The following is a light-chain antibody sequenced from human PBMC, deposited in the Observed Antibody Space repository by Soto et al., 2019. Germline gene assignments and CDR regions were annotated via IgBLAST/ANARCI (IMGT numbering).Light chain of an antibody. CDR3: QQYYSYPWT. V-gene: IGKV1-8*01. J-gene: IGKJ1*01. CDR2: AAS. CDR1: QGISSY. Sequence: AILCTQSPSSLSSGTVDIVTITCRASQGISSYLAWYQQKPGKAPKLLIYAASTLQSGVPSRFSGSGSGTDFTLTISCLQSEDFATYYCQQYYSYPWTFGQGTKVDIK.